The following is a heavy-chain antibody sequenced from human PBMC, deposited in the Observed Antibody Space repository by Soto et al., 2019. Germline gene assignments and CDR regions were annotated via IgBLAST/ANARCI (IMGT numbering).Heavy chain of an antibody. CDR1: GFSLTSTGVG. CDR2: IYWNDEK. J-gene: IGHJ5*02. D-gene: IGHD6-25*01. CDR3: ARRQNLAAPGRYNRFDP. V-gene: IGHV2-5*01. Sequence: QITLKESGPTLVEPTQTLTLTCTFSGFSLTSTGVGVGWIRQPPGKALEWLALIYWNDEKQYTPSLKSRLTISKDTSKNQVVLTMTNMDPVDSATYYCARRQNLAAPGRYNRFDPWGQGTLVTVSS.